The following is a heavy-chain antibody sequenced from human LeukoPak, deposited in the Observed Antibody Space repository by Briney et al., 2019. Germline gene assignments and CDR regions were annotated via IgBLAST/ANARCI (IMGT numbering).Heavy chain of an antibody. V-gene: IGHV1-46*01. CDR2: FNPRGGST. Sequence: ASVKVSCKPSGYIFSRYNIHWVRQAPGQGLEWMGTFNPRGGSTSYAQKFQGRVTLTGDTSTSTVYMEVSSLRSEDTAVYYCARAQLYSSGWFDYWGQGTLVTVSS. D-gene: IGHD6-19*01. J-gene: IGHJ5*01. CDR1: GYIFSRYN. CDR3: ARAQLYSSGWFDY.